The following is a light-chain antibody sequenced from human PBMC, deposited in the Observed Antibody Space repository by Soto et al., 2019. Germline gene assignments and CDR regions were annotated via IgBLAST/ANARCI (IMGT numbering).Light chain of an antibody. CDR3: QETYSALWT. CDR2: AAS. Sequence: DIQMTQSPSSLSASVGDRVTITCRASQSIDSFLNWYQQKPGKAPILLIYAASNLQHGVPSRFSGSASGTDFILTISSLQPEDFATYYCQETYSALWTFGLGTKVEIK. V-gene: IGKV1-39*01. J-gene: IGKJ1*01. CDR1: QSIDSF.